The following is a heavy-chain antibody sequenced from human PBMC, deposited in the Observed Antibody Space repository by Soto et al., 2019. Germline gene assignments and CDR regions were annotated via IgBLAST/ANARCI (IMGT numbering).Heavy chain of an antibody. V-gene: IGHV1-8*01. CDR1: GYTFATYD. Sequence: QVQLVQSGAEVKTPGASVKVSCKASGYTFATYDINWVRQAPGQGLEWMGWMNPNSGNTGYAQKFQGRLTMTRDTALSVAHKELSSLRNEETAVYYCARSDGYNFNWLDSWGQGTPVTVSA. J-gene: IGHJ5*01. CDR3: ARSDGYNFNWLDS. D-gene: IGHD2-21*01. CDR2: MNPNSGNT.